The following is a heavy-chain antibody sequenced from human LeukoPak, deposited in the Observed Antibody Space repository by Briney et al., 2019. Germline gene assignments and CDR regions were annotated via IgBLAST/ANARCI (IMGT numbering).Heavy chain of an antibody. V-gene: IGHV3-13*01. Sequence: GGSLRLSCAVSGFTFSTYDMHWGRQATGKGLEWVSAIGTVGDTYYPGSVKGRFTISRENAKNSLYLQMNSLGAGDTAVYYCAREARCSDYTYFDYWGQGILVAVSS. D-gene: IGHD3-22*01. J-gene: IGHJ4*02. CDR1: GFTFSTYD. CDR2: IGTVGDT. CDR3: AREARCSDYTYFDY.